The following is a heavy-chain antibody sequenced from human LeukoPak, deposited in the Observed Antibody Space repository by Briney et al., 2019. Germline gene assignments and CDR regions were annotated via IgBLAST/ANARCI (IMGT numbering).Heavy chain of an antibody. Sequence: GGSLRLSCAASGFTFSNYGMHWVRQAPGKGLEWVSVISFDGSAKYYADSVKGRFTISRDNSKNTLYLQMTSLRAEDTAVYYCAKHRVTAAGYYFDYWGQGTLVTVSS. V-gene: IGHV3-30*18. D-gene: IGHD6-13*01. J-gene: IGHJ4*02. CDR3: AKHRVTAAGYYFDY. CDR2: ISFDGSAK. CDR1: GFTFSNYG.